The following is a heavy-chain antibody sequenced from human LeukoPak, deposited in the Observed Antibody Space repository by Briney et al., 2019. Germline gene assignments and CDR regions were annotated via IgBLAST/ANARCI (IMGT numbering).Heavy chain of an antibody. Sequence: SETLYLTCTVSGGSISSYYWSWIRQPAGKGLKWIGRIYTSGSTNYNPSLKSRVTMSVDTSKNQFSLKLSSVTAADTAVYYCARDGYLGYCSSTSCYSPNWFDPWGQGTLVTVSS. CDR3: ARDGYLGYCSSTSCYSPNWFDP. CDR1: GGSISSYY. J-gene: IGHJ5*02. V-gene: IGHV4-4*07. D-gene: IGHD2-2*01. CDR2: IYTSGST.